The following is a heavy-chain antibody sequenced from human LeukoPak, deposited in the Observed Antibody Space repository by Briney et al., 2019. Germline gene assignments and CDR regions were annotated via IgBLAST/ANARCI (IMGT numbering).Heavy chain of an antibody. CDR2: IYYSGTT. Sequence: SETLSLTCTVSGGSISSSSYYWGWIRQPPGKGLEWIGSIYYSGTTYYNPSLKSRVTISVDTSKNQFSLKLSSVAAADTAVYYCARDLGAAWDFDYWGQGTLVTVSS. D-gene: IGHD3-16*01. V-gene: IGHV4-39*07. CDR1: GGSISSSSYY. CDR3: ARDLGAAWDFDY. J-gene: IGHJ4*02.